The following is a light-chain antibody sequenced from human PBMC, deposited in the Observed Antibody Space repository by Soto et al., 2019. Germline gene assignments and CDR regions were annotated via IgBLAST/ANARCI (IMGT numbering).Light chain of an antibody. J-gene: IGLJ2*01. V-gene: IGLV4-69*01. CDR1: SGHSNYA. CDR2: LNSDGSH. Sequence: QLVLTQSPSASASLGASVKLTCTLSSGHSNYAIAWHQQQSEKGPRYLMKLNSDGSHSKGDGIPDRFSGSSSGAERYLTIPSLHSKDGADYFCQPWASGTGVFGGGTK. CDR3: QPWASGTGV.